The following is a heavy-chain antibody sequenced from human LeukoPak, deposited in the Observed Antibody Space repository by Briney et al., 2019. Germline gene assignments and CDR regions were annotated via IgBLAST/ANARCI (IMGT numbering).Heavy chain of an antibody. V-gene: IGHV3-23*01. CDR2: ISRSGDST. CDR3: MKGGWLDY. J-gene: IGHJ4*02. CDR1: GFTFIQYD. D-gene: IGHD6-19*01. Sequence: GGSLRLSCEASGFTFIQYDMTWVRQAPGKGLEWVAAISRSGDSTYYADSVKGRFTISRDNSNNILFLQTNSLRADDTAVYYCMKGGWLDYWGQGTLVTVSS.